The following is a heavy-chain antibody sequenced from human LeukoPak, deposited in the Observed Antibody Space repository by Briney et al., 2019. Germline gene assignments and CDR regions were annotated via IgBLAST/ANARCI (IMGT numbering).Heavy chain of an antibody. CDR2: IWYDGSNK. D-gene: IGHD3-9*01. J-gene: IGHJ5*02. CDR3: ARDPPKRGDILTGYHNP. CDR1: GFTFSSYG. V-gene: IGHV3-33*01. Sequence: GGSLRLSCAASGFTFSSYGMHWVRQAPGKGLEWVAVIWYDGSNKYYADSVKGRFTISRDNSKNTLYLQMNSLRAEDTAVYYCARDPPKRGDILTGYHNPWGQGTLVTVSS.